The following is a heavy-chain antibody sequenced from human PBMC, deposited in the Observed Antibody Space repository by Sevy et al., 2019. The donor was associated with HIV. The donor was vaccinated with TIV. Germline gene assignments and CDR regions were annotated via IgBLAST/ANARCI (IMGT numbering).Heavy chain of an antibody. CDR3: ARDWWGHIGARYYYYGMDV. D-gene: IGHD5-12*01. V-gene: IGHV3-7*01. J-gene: IGHJ6*02. CDR2: IKQDGSEK. Sequence: QAGGSLRLSCAASGFTFSSYWMNWVRQAPGKGLELVANIKQDGSEKNYVDSVKGRFTISRDNAKNSLYLQMNSMRAEDTAMYYCARDWWGHIGARYYYYGMDVWGQGTTVTVSS. CDR1: GFTFSSYW.